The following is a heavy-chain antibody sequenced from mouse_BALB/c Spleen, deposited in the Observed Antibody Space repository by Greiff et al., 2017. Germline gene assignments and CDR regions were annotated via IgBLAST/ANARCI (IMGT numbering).Heavy chain of an antibody. V-gene: IGHV1S22*01. J-gene: IGHJ2*01. D-gene: IGHD2-4*01. CDR2: IYPGSGST. CDR3: TRDGGLAYYFDY. CDR1: GYTFTSYW. Sequence: KQPGSELVRPGASVKLSCKASGYTFTSYWMHWVKQRPGQGLEWIGNIYPGSGSTNYDEKFKSKATLTVDTSSSTAYMQLSSLTSEDSAVYYCTRDGGLAYYFDYWGQGTTLTVSS.